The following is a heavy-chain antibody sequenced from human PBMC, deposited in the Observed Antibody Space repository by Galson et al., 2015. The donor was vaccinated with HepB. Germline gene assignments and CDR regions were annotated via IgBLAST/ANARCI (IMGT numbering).Heavy chain of an antibody. J-gene: IGHJ6*02. CDR3: AREGTMARGAIWVYGMDV. Sequence: SLRLSCAASGFTFSSYAMHWVRQAPGKGLECVAVISYDGSNKYYADSVKGRFTISRDNSKNTLYLQMNSLRAEDTAVYYCAREGTMARGAIWVYGMDVWGQGTTVTVSS. CDR2: ISYDGSNK. D-gene: IGHD3-10*01. CDR1: GFTFSSYA. V-gene: IGHV3-30*04.